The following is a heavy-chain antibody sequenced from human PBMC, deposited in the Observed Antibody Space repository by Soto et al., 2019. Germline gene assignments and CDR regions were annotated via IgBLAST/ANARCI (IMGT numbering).Heavy chain of an antibody. V-gene: IGHV4-59*08. CDR3: ARTTKTVGMDV. CDR2: IYYSGST. J-gene: IGHJ6*02. CDR1: GGSISSYY. D-gene: IGHD1-1*01. Sequence: PSETLSLTCTVSGGSISSYYWSWIRQPPGKGLEWIGYIYYSGSTNYNPSLKSRVTISVDTSKNQFSLKLSSVTAADTAVYYCARTTKTVGMDVWGQGTTDTVSS.